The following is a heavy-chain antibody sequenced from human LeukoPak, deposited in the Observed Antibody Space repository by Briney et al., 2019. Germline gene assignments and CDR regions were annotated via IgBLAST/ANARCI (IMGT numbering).Heavy chain of an antibody. J-gene: IGHJ3*02. V-gene: IGHV1-2*02. CDR1: GYTFSGHY. D-gene: IGHD5-18*01. CDR2: INAESGET. Sequence: ASVKVSCKASGYTFSGHYMHWIRQAPGQGLEWMGWINAESGETKYAQKFQGRVTMTRDTSTSTVYMELSSLRSEDTAMYYCARDFGVDTSWDAFDIWGQGTMVTVSS. CDR3: ARDFGVDTSWDAFDI.